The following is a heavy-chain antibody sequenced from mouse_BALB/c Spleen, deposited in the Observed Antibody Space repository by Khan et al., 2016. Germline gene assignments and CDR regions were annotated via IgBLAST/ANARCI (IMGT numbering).Heavy chain of an antibody. CDR2: IRLKSNNYAT. V-gene: IGHV6-6*02. CDR1: GFTFSNYW. J-gene: IGHJ1*01. CDR3: TRDGYFDV. Sequence: EVKLEVSGGGLVQPGGSMKLSCVASGFTFSNYWMNWVRQSPEKGLEWVAEIRLKSNNYATHYAESVKGRFTISSDDSKSSVYLQMNNLRAEDTGIYYCTRDGYFDVWGAGTTVTVSS.